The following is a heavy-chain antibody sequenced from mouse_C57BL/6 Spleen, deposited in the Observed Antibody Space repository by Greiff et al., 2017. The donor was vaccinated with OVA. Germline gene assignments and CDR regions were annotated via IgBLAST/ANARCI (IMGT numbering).Heavy chain of an antibody. CDR1: GFNITDYY. CDR3: HYYGSSYDY. J-gene: IGHJ2*01. D-gene: IGHD1-1*01. CDR2: IDPGDGET. Sequence: EVKLVESGAELVKPGASVKLSCTASGFNITDYYMHWVKQRTEQGLEWIGRIDPGDGETKYAPKFQGKATITAETSANTAYLQLISLTSEDTAVYYCHYYGSSYDYWGQGTTLTVSS. V-gene: IGHV14-2*01.